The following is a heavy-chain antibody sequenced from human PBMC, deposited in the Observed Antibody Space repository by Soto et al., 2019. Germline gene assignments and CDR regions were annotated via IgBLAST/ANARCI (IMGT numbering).Heavy chain of an antibody. V-gene: IGHV3-23*01. D-gene: IGHD1-26*01. CDR3: AKDLNQGGQYYYYGMDV. J-gene: IGHJ6*02. CDR1: GFTFSSYA. Sequence: HPGGSLRLSCAASGFTFSSYAMSWVRQAPGKGLEWVSAISGSGGSTYYADSVKGRFTISRDNSKNTLYLQMNSLRAEDTAVYYCAKDLNQGGQYYYYGMDVWGQGTTVTVSS. CDR2: ISGSGGST.